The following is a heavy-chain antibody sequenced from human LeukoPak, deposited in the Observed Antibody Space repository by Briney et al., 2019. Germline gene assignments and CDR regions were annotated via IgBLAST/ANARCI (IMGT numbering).Heavy chain of an antibody. D-gene: IGHD3-9*01. J-gene: IGHJ3*02. V-gene: IGHV1-18*01. CDR1: GYTFTSYG. CDR3: ATWAPYYDILTGHDAFDI. CDR2: ISAYNGNT. Sequence: GASVKVSCKASGYTFTSYGISWVRQAPGQGLEWMGWISAYNGNTNYAQKLQGRVTMTRDTSISTAYMELSRLRSDDTAVYYCATWAPYYDILTGHDAFDIWGQGTMVTVSS.